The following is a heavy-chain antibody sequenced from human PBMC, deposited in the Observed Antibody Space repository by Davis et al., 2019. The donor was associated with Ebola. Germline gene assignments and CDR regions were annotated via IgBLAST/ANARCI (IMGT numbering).Heavy chain of an antibody. Sequence: GGSLRLSCAASGFIFSAYAMTWVRQAPGKGLEWVSAISGSGGSTYYADSLRGRFTVSRDNSKNTLHLEIDSLNAEDTAIYYCAKVRLYCTSSSCYGGFDSWGQGTLVTVSS. V-gene: IGHV3-23*01. CDR2: ISGSGGST. J-gene: IGHJ4*02. CDR1: GFIFSAYA. CDR3: AKVRLYCTSSSCYGGFDS. D-gene: IGHD2-2*01.